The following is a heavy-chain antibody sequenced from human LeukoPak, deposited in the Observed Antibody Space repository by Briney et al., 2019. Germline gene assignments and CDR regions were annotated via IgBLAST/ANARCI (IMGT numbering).Heavy chain of an antibody. CDR1: GFTFSGHW. Sequence: GGSLRLSCAASGFTFSGHWMSWVRQAPGKGLEWVAHINQGGSGKYYVDSVKGRFTISRDNANNILYLQMNSLRDEDTAVYYCKRDRAGSADDWGQGTLVTVSS. CDR3: KRDRAGSADD. CDR2: INQGGSGK. J-gene: IGHJ4*02. V-gene: IGHV3-7*03.